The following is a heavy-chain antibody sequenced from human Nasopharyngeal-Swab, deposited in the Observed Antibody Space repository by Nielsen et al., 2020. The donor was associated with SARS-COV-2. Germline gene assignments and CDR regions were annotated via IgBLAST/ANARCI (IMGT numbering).Heavy chain of an antibody. Sequence: GESLKISCAASGFTFSSYEMNWVRQAPGKGLEWVSYISSSGSTIYYADSVKGRFTISRDNAKNSLYLQMNSLRAEDTAVYYCARDLLPTPYDLKNYYYGMDVWGQGTTVTVSS. CDR2: ISSSGSTI. J-gene: IGHJ6*02. D-gene: IGHD3-22*01. CDR1: GFTFSSYE. V-gene: IGHV3-48*03. CDR3: ARDLLPTPYDLKNYYYGMDV.